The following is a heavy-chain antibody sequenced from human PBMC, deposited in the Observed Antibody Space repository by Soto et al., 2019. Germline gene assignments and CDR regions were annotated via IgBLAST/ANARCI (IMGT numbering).Heavy chain of an antibody. J-gene: IGHJ4*02. D-gene: IGHD3-22*01. V-gene: IGHV1-69*01. CDR1: GGTFSRHA. CDR2: IIPIFGTA. Sequence: QVQLVQSGAEVRKPGSSVKVSCKASGGTFSRHAISWVRQAPGQGLEWMGGIIPIFGTANPAQKFQGRVTIIADESTGTVYMELSSLRSEDTAMYYCARGWGYDSNDYYYAYWGQGTLVIVSS. CDR3: ARGWGYDSNDYYYAY.